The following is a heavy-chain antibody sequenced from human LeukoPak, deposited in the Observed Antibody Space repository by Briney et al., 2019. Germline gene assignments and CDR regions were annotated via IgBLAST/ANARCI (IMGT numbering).Heavy chain of an antibody. CDR1: GYTFTGYY. D-gene: IGHD3-16*02. Sequence: ASVKVSCKASGYTFTGYYMHWVRQAPGQGLEWMGWINPNSGGTNYAQKFQGRVTTTRDTSISTAYMELSRLRSDDTAVYYCARDHYDYVWGSYRYGAFDIWGQGTMVTVSS. J-gene: IGHJ3*02. CDR2: INPNSGGT. V-gene: IGHV1-2*02. CDR3: ARDHYDYVWGSYRYGAFDI.